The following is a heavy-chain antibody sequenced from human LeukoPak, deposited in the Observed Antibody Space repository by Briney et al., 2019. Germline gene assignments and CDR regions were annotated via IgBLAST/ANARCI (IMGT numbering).Heavy chain of an antibody. CDR1: RFILRRYL. V-gene: IGHV3-23*01. J-gene: IGHJ1*01. CDR3: PKSEEDSSGWYPREYFQH. CDR2: ICGSGGRK. Sequence: VGTLRLSCAACRFILRRYLMSAVRQAPGKGVEGVSAICGSGGRKYIPGSVKGGFTIYIDSSRKKLYLQMNEQRDEDTPVCYLPKSEEDSSGWYPREYFQHWGQGTLVTVSS. D-gene: IGHD6-19*01.